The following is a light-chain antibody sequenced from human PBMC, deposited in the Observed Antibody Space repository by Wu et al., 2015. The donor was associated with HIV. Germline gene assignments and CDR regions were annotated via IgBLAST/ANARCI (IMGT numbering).Light chain of an antibody. CDR2: GVS. V-gene: IGKV3-20*01. CDR3: QHYDPSSPWT. Sequence: EIVLTQSPGTLPLSPGERATLSCRASQSISVNYLAWYQQKPGQAPRLLIFGVSNRATGIPARFSGSGSGTDFTLTISRLEPEDFAAYYCQHYDPSSPWTFGQGTRVEIK. CDR1: QSISVNY. J-gene: IGKJ1*01.